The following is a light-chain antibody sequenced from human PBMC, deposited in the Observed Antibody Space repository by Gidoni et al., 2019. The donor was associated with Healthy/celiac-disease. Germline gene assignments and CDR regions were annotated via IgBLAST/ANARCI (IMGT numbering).Light chain of an antibody. Sequence: IVLTQSPATLSLSPGERATLSCRASQSVSSYLAWYQQKPGQAPRLLIYDASNRVTGSPARFSGSGSGTDFTLTISSLEPEDFVVYYCQQRSNWPPGFTFGPGTKVDIK. V-gene: IGKV3-11*01. CDR1: QSVSSY. J-gene: IGKJ3*01. CDR3: QQRSNWPPGFT. CDR2: DAS.